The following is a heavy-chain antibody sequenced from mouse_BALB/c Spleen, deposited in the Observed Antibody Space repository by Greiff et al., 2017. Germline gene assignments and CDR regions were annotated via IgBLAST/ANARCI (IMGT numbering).Heavy chain of an antibody. V-gene: IGHV5-6-3*01. CDR3: AREGGGDYDRAY. D-gene: IGHD2-4*01. CDR1: GFTFSSYG. CDR2: INSNGGST. Sequence: DVMLVESGGGLVQPGGSLKLSCAASGFTFSSYGMSWVRQTPDKRLELVATINSNGGSTYYPDSVKGRFTISRDNAKNTLYLQMSSLKSEDTAMYYCAREGGGDYDRAYWGQGTLVTVSA. J-gene: IGHJ3*01.